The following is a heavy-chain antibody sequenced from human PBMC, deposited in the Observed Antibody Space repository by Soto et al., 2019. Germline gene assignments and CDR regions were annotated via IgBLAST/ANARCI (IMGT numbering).Heavy chain of an antibody. V-gene: IGHV1-18*01. CDR3: ARGKPAAIVEPYYFDH. D-gene: IGHD2-2*02. J-gene: IGHJ4*02. Sequence: ASVKVSCKASGYTFTSYGISWVRQAPGQGLEWMGWISAYNGNTNYAQKLQGRVTMTTDTSTSTAYMELRSLRSDDTAVYYCARGKPAAIVEPYYFDHWGQGTLVTVSS. CDR2: ISAYNGNT. CDR1: GYTFTSYG.